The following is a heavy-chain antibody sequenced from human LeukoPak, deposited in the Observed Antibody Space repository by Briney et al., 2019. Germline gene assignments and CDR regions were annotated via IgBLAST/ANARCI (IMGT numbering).Heavy chain of an antibody. CDR3: ARGARRDGYADYFDY. Sequence: GGSLRLSCVVSEFTFSSYWMSWVRQAPGKGLVWVANIKQDGSERYYVDSVKGRFTISRDNAKNSLYLQMNSLRAEDTAVYYCARGARRDGYADYFDYWGQGTLVTVSS. CDR2: IKQDGSER. D-gene: IGHD5-24*01. J-gene: IGHJ4*02. CDR1: EFTFSSYW. V-gene: IGHV3-7*04.